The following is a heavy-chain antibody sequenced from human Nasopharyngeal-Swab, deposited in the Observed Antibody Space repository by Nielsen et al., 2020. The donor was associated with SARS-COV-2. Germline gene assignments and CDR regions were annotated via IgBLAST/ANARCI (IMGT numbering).Heavy chain of an antibody. CDR2: SRGRVNGGTT. CDR1: GFTFAEHA. Sequence: GGSLRLSCTASGFTFAEHAMNWVRQAPGKGLDWVGVSRGRVNGGTTEYAASVRGRFAISRDDSKNIVFLQMNNLRTEDTAVYYCTTDPQQWLVEYYYYMDVWGKGTTVTVSS. CDR3: TTDPQQWLVEYYYYMDV. V-gene: IGHV3-49*04. D-gene: IGHD6-19*01. J-gene: IGHJ6*03.